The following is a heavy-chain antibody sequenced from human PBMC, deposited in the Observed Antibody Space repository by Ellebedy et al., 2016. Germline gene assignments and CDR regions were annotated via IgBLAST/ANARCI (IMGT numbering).Heavy chain of an antibody. J-gene: IGHJ4*02. CDR2: IKDGIGNT. V-gene: IGHV1-3*01. Sequence: ASVKVSCKSSGYTFSTYAIHWVRQAPGQRLEWMGWIKDGIGNTKYSPKFQDRVTFTRDTSASTAYMEMISLRSEDTAVYYCARGYTGGGYHDYWGQGTLVTVSS. CDR1: GYTFSTYA. D-gene: IGHD6-19*01. CDR3: ARGYTGGGYHDY.